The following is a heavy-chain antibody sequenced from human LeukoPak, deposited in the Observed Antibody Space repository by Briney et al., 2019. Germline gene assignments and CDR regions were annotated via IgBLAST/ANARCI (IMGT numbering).Heavy chain of an antibody. Sequence: SETLSLTCTVSGGSISGHYWGWIRQPPGKGLEWIGYIYYSGSTNYNPSLKSRVTISVDTSKNQFSLKLSSVTAADTAVYYCARESLVQLWLLDYWGQGTLVTVSS. CDR3: ARESLVQLWLLDY. D-gene: IGHD5-18*01. V-gene: IGHV4-59*11. CDR2: IYYSGST. J-gene: IGHJ4*02. CDR1: GGSISGHY.